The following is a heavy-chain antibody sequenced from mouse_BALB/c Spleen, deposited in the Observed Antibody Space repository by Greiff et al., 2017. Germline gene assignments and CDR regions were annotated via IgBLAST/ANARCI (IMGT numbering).Heavy chain of an antibody. CDR1: GFTFSSYA. CDR3: ARFYYYGSSLYWYFDV. J-gene: IGHJ1*01. CDR2: ISSGGST. Sequence: EVQVVESGGGLVKPGGSLKLSCAASGFTFSSYAMSWVRQTPEKRLEWVASISSGGSTYYPDSVKGRFTISRDNARNILYLQMSSLRSEDTAMYYCARFYYYGSSLYWYFDVWGAGTTVTVSS. V-gene: IGHV5-6-5*01. D-gene: IGHD1-1*01.